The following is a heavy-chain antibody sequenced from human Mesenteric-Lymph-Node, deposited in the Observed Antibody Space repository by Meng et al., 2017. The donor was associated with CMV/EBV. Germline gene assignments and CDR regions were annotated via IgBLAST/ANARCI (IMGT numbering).Heavy chain of an antibody. D-gene: IGHD1-26*01. CDR2: IRRGDYGGTT. CDR3: TNLISGSYYDY. Sequence: GGSLRLSCTASGFTFGDYAMSWVRQAPGKGLEWVGFIRRGDYGGTTEIAASVKGRFAISRDDSKSIVYLQMNSLKIEDTAMYYCTNLISGSYYDYWGQGTLVTVSS. CDR1: GFTFGDYA. J-gene: IGHJ4*02. V-gene: IGHV3-49*04.